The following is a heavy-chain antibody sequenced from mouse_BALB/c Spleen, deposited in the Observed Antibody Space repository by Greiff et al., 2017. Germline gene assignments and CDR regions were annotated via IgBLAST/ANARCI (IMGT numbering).Heavy chain of an antibody. CDR2: IDPENGDT. J-gene: IGHJ4*01. CDR3: NSYCRYSAMDY. V-gene: IGHV14-4*02. CDR1: GFNIKDYY. Sequence: VQLQQSGAELVRPGASVKLSCTASGFNIKDYYMHWVKQRPEQGLEWIGWIDPENGDTEYAPKFQGKATITADTSSNTAYLQLSSLTSEDTAVYYCNSYCRYSAMDYWGQGTSVTVSA. D-gene: IGHD2-14*01.